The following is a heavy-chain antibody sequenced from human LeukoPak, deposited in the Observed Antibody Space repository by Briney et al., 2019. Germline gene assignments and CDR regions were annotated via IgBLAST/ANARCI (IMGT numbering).Heavy chain of an antibody. CDR2: IYYSGST. Sequence: SETLSLTCTVSGGSISSYYWSWIRQPPGKGLEWIGYIYYSGSTNYIPSLKSRVTISVDTSKNQFSLKLSSVTAADTAVYYCARQGGSYYYYFDYWGQGTLVTVSS. CDR3: ARQGGSYYYYFDY. J-gene: IGHJ4*02. V-gene: IGHV4-59*08. CDR1: GGSISSYY. D-gene: IGHD1-26*01.